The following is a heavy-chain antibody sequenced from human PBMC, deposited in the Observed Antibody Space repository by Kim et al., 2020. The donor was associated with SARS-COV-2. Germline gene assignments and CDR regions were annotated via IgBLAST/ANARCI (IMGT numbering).Heavy chain of an antibody. CDR3: ATLQWPHAYYYYGMDV. D-gene: IGHD6-19*01. CDR1: GFTFDDYA. V-gene: IGHV3-9*01. Sequence: GGSLRLSCAASGFTFDDYAMHWVRQAPGKGLEWVSGISWNSGSIGYADSVKGRFTISRDNAKNSLYLQMNSLRAEDTALYDCATLQWPHAYYYYGMDVWGQGTTVTVSS. J-gene: IGHJ6*02. CDR2: ISWNSGSI.